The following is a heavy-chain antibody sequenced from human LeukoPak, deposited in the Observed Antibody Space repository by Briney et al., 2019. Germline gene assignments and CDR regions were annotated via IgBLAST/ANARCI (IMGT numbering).Heavy chain of an antibody. CDR3: ARVDSYGYLYYMDV. CDR2: ISNNGGST. CDR1: GFTFSSYA. J-gene: IGHJ6*03. D-gene: IGHD5-18*01. V-gene: IGHV3-64*01. Sequence: GGSLRLSCAASGFTFSSYAMHWVRQAPGKGLEYVSAISNNGGSTYYANSVKGRFTISRDNSKNTLYLQMGSLRAEDMAVYYCARVDSYGYLYYMDVWGKGTTVTVSS.